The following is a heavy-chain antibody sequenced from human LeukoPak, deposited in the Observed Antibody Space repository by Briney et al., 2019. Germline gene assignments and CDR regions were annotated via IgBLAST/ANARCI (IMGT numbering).Heavy chain of an antibody. D-gene: IGHD2-2*02. J-gene: IGHJ3*02. CDR2: IYYSGST. CDR3: ARLYYGGAFDI. CDR1: GGSISSYY. Sequence: SETLSLTCTVSGGSISSYYWSWIRQPPGKGLEWIGYIYYSGSTNYNPSLKSRVTISVDTSKNQFSLKLSSVTAADTAVYYCARLYYGGAFDIWGQGTMVTVSS. V-gene: IGHV4-59*01.